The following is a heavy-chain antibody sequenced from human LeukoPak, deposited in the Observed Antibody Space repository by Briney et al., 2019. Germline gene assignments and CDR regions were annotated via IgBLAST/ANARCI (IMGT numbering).Heavy chain of an antibody. J-gene: IGHJ3*02. CDR3: ASPYSSSPFDAFDI. Sequence: PSETLSLTCTVSGGSISSSSYYWGWIRQPPGKGLEWIGSIYYSGSTYYNPSLKSRVTISVDTSKNQFSLKLSSVTAADTAVYYCASPYSSSPFDAFDIWGQGTMVTVSS. D-gene: IGHD6-13*01. CDR2: IYYSGST. V-gene: IGHV4-39*01. CDR1: GGSISSSSYY.